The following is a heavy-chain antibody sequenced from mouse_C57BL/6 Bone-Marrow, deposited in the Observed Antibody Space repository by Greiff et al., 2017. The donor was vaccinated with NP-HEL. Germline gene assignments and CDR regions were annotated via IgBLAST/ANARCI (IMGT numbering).Heavy chain of an antibody. V-gene: IGHV3-6*01. CDR1: GYSITSGYY. CDR3: AREGPYYGDAMDY. Sequence: EVQVVESGPGLVKPSQSLSLTCSVTGYSITSGYYWNWIRQLPGNQLEWMGYISYDGSNNYNPSLKNRISITRDTSKNQFFLKLNSVTTEDTATYYCAREGPYYGDAMDYWGQGTSVTVSS. J-gene: IGHJ4*01. CDR2: ISYDGSN. D-gene: IGHD1-1*01.